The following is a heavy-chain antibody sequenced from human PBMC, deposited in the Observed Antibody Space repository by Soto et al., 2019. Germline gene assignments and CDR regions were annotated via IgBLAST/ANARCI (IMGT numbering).Heavy chain of an antibody. CDR2: ISFDGSNK. CDR3: AKGYSSASQYYYYAMDV. V-gene: IGHV3-30*18. Sequence: GGSLRLSCAASGFTFRDYGMHWVRQAPGKGLEWVAVISFDGSNKYHADSVKGRFTISRDNSKNTLYLQMSSLRIEDTGVYYCAKGYSSASQYYYYAMDVWGQGTTVTVSS. J-gene: IGHJ6*02. D-gene: IGHD6-6*01. CDR1: GFTFRDYG.